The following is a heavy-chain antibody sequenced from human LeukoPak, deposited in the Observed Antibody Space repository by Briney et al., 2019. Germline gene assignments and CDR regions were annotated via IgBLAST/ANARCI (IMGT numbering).Heavy chain of an antibody. Sequence: PGGSLRLSCAASGFTFSNNWMTWVRQAPGKGLEWVASVKKDESEKYYVDSVKGRFTISRNNAKNSLYLQMNSLRAEDTAVYYCARGGTTVTTELGDYWGQGTLVTVSS. J-gene: IGHJ4*02. V-gene: IGHV3-7*01. CDR3: ARGGTTVTTELGDY. CDR1: GFTFSNNW. CDR2: VKKDESEK. D-gene: IGHD4-17*01.